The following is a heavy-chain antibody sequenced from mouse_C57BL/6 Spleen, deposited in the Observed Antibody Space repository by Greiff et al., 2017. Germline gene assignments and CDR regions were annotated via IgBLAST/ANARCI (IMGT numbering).Heavy chain of an antibody. D-gene: IGHD3-2*02. V-gene: IGHV1-50*01. Sequence: QVQLQQPGAELVKPGASVKLSCKASGYTFTRYWMQWVKQRPGQGLEWIGEIDPSDSYTNYKQKFKGKATLTVDTSSSTAYMLLSSLTSEDSAVYYCARRSLYSSGYTWFAYWGQGTLVTVSA. CDR2: IDPSDSYT. CDR1: GYTFTRYW. J-gene: IGHJ3*01. CDR3: ARRSLYSSGYTWFAY.